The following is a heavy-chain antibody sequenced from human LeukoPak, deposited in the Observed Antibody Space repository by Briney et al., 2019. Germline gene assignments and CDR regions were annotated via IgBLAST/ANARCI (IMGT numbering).Heavy chain of an antibody. V-gene: IGHV3-23*01. CDR3: ARGGPRSYSSSSLFYYYYMDV. Sequence: GGSLRLSCAASGFTFSSYAMSWVRQAPGKGLEWVSGISGSDGSTNYADSVKGRFTISRDNYKNTLYVQMNSLRAEDTAVYYCARGGPRSYSSSSLFYYYYMDVWGKGTTVTVSS. D-gene: IGHD6-6*01. J-gene: IGHJ6*03. CDR1: GFTFSSYA. CDR2: ISGSDGST.